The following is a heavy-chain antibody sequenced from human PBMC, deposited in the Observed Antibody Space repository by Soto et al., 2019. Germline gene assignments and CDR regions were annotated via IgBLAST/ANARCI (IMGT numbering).Heavy chain of an antibody. CDR2: INPNSGGT. J-gene: IGHJ4*02. CDR3: ARDSTVWFGELLDPYFDY. Sequence: QVQLVQSGAEVKKPGASVKVSCKASGYTFTGYYMHWVRQAPGQGLEWMGWINPNSGGTNYAQKFQGRVTMTRDTSISTAYMELSRLRSDDTAVYHCARDSTVWFGELLDPYFDYWGQGTLVTVSS. D-gene: IGHD3-10*01. CDR1: GYTFTGYY. V-gene: IGHV1-2*02.